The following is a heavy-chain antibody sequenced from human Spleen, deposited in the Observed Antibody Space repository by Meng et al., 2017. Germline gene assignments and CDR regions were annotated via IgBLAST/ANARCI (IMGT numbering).Heavy chain of an antibody. CDR2: IYHSGST. Sequence: SETLSLTCAVYGGSFRGYYWSWIRQPPGKGLEWIGTIYHSGSTYYNPSLKSRVTISVDTSKNQFSLKLSSVTAADTAVYYCARDNYYDSGGYPYYFDSWGQGTLVTGSS. J-gene: IGHJ4*02. V-gene: IGHV4-34*01. CDR1: GGSFRGYY. CDR3: ARDNYYDSGGYPYYFDS. D-gene: IGHD3-22*01.